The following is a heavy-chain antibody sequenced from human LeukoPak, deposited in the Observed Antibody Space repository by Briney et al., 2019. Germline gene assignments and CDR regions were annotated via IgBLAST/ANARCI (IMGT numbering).Heavy chain of an antibody. D-gene: IGHD3-22*01. CDR3: ARGEESYYYDSRSLGAFDI. CDR1: GGSISSYY. V-gene: IGHV4-59*08. CDR2: IYYSGST. J-gene: IGHJ3*02. Sequence: SETLSLTCTVSGGSISSYYWSWIRQPPGKGLEWIGYIYYSGSTNYNPSLKSRVTISVDTSKNQFSLKLSSVTAADTAVYYCARGEESYYYDSRSLGAFDIWGQGTMVTVSS.